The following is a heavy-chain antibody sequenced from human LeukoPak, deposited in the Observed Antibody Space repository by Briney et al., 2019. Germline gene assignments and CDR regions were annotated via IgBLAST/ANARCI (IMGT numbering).Heavy chain of an antibody. V-gene: IGHV3-23*01. CDR1: GFTFSSYG. D-gene: IGHD5-18*01. CDR2: ISGSGGST. CDR3: AKDRGYSYGCLDY. J-gene: IGHJ4*02. Sequence: PGGTLRLSCAASGFTFSSYGMSWVRQAPGKGLEWVSAISGSGGSTYYADSVKGRFTISRDNSKNTLYLQMNSLRAEDTAVYYCAKDRGYSYGCLDYWGQGTLVTVSS.